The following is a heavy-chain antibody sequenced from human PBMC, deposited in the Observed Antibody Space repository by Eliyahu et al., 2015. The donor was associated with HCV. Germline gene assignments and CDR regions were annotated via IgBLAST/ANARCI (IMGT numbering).Heavy chain of an antibody. CDR2: TYYRSKWYY. Sequence: QVHLQQSGPGLVKPSQTLSLTCAISXXSVSSNXXAWNWIRQSPSRGLEWLGRTYYRSKWYYDYAVSVKSRITINPDTSKNQFSLQLNSVTPEDTAVYYCARESGSSGYYFSFDYWGQGSLVTVSS. J-gene: IGHJ4*02. CDR1: XXSVSSNXXA. V-gene: IGHV6-1*01. D-gene: IGHD3-22*01. CDR3: ARESGSSGYYFSFDY.